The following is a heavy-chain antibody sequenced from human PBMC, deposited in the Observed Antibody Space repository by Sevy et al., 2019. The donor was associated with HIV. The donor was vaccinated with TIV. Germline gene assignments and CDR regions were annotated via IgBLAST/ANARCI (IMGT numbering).Heavy chain of an antibody. CDR2: ISSGSTYI. CDR1: GFTFSDYY. CDR3: ARDLPPSATTVAHFDC. Sequence: GGSLRLSCAASGFTFSDYYMTWIRQAPGKGLEWVSYISSGSTYINYADSVKGRFTISRDNAKNSLYLQMNSLRAEDTAVYYCARDLPPSATTVAHFDCWGQGTLVTVSS. D-gene: IGHD4-17*01. J-gene: IGHJ4*02. V-gene: IGHV3-11*06.